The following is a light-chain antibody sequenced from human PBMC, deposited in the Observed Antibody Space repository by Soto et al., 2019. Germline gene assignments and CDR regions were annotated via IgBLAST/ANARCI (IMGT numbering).Light chain of an antibody. J-gene: IGKJ1*01. CDR1: QSVSSSY. CDR3: QQYNNWPT. Sequence: EIVLTRSPSTLSLSPGERATLSCRASQSVSSSYLAGYQQKPGQAPRLLIYDATTRATGIPARFNGSGSGTEFTLSISSLQYEDIAVYYCQQYNNWPTFGQGTKVDIK. CDR2: DAT. V-gene: IGKV3-15*01.